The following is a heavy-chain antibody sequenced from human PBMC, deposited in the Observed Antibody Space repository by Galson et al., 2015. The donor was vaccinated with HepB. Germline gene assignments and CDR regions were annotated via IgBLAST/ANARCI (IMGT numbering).Heavy chain of an antibody. CDR3: ARGVDYRGSGNYSRRPRSYYYYMDV. V-gene: IGHV4-34*01. CDR1: GGSFSGYS. Sequence: ETLSLTCAVYGGSFSGYSWNWIRQSPGKGLEWIGEINHSGSTNYSPSLESRVTMSVDTSKNQFSLKLTSVTAADTALYYCARGVDYRGSGNYSRRPRSYYYYMDVWGKGTTVTVSS. D-gene: IGHD3-10*01. J-gene: IGHJ6*03. CDR2: INHSGST.